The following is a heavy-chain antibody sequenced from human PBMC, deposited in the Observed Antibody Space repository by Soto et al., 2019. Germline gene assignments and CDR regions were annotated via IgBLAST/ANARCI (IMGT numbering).Heavy chain of an antibody. CDR1: GFSLSTSGVG. CDR2: IYWDDDK. CDR3: VHSRHDSSGYYYAFDY. J-gene: IGHJ4*02. V-gene: IGHV2-5*02. Sequence: QITLKESGPTLVKPTQTLTLTCTFSGFSLSTSGVGVGWIRQPPGKALEWLALIYWDDDKRYSPSLKSRLTITKDTTKNQVVLTMTNMDPVDTATYNCVHSRHDSSGYYYAFDYWGQGILVTVSS. D-gene: IGHD3-22*01.